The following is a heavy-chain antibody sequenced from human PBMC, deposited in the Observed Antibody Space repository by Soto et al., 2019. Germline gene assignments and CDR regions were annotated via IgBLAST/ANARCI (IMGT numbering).Heavy chain of an antibody. V-gene: IGHV4-31*03. CDR3: ARAFTEEWELLAYGMDV. D-gene: IGHD1-26*01. Sequence: QVQLQESGPGLVKPSRTLSLTCTVSGGSISSGGYYWSWIRQHPGKGLEWIGYIYYSGSTYYNPSLKSRVTISVDTAKNQFSLKLSSVTAADTAVYYCARAFTEEWELLAYGMDVWGQGTTVTVSS. J-gene: IGHJ6*02. CDR2: IYYSGST. CDR1: GGSISSGGYY.